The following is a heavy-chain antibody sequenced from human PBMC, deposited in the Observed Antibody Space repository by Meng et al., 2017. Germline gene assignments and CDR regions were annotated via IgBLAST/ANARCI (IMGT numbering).Heavy chain of an antibody. CDR2: ISYDGSNK. CDR1: GFTFSSYA. D-gene: IGHD2-15*01. Sequence: GESLKISCAASGFTFSSYAMHWVRQAPGKGLEWVAVISYDGSNKYYADSVKGRFTISRDNSKNTLYLQMNSLRAEDTAVYYCARDLGWDIVVGFDFWGQGTMVTVSS. J-gene: IGHJ3*01. CDR3: ARDLGWDIVVGFDF. V-gene: IGHV3-30*04.